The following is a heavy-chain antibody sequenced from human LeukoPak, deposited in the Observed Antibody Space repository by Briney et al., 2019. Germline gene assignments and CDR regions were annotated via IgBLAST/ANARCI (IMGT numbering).Heavy chain of an antibody. CDR1: GFTFSSYG. CDR3: APLVRGVIDF. V-gene: IGHV3-33*01. J-gene: IGHJ4*02. D-gene: IGHD3-10*01. Sequence: GGSLRLSCAASGFTFSSYGIHWVRQAPGKGLEWEAVIWYDGSNKYYADSVKGRFTISKDNSKNTLYLQMNSLRAEVTAVYYCAPLVRGVIDFWGQGTLVTVSS. CDR2: IWYDGSNK.